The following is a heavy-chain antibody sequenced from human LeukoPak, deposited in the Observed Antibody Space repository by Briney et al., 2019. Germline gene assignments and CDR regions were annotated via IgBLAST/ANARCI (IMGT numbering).Heavy chain of an antibody. CDR1: GFTFSSYS. D-gene: IGHD3-22*01. CDR3: ARDRITMIVVAPYYFDY. CDR2: ISSSSSYI. V-gene: IGHV3-21*01. J-gene: IGHJ4*02. Sequence: GRSLRLSCAASGFTFSSYSMNWVRQAPGKGLEWVSSISSSSSYIYYADSVKGRFTISRDNAKNSLYLQMNSLRAEDTAVYYCARDRITMIVVAPYYFDYWGQGTLVTVSS.